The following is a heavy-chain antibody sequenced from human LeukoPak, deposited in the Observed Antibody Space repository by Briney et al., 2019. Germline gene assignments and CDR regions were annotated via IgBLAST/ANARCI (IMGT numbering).Heavy chain of an antibody. V-gene: IGHV3-74*03. Sequence: QPGGSLRLSCAASGFTFSSYWMHWVRQAPGKGLMWVSRINNDGSRTTYADSVKGRFTISRDNAKNTLYLQMNSLRAEDTAVYYCAKDSGMLNYYGMDVWGQGTTVTVSS. J-gene: IGHJ6*02. D-gene: IGHD3-16*01. CDR3: AKDSGMLNYYGMDV. CDR2: INNDGSRT. CDR1: GFTFSSYW.